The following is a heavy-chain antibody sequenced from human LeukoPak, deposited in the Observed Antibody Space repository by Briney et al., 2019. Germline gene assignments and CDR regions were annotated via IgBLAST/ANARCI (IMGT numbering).Heavy chain of an antibody. V-gene: IGHV1-8*01. CDR3: ARGSETTEGLDY. Sequence: ASVKVSCKASGYTFTRYNINWVRQAPGQGLEWMGWMNPNSGNTDYAEKFQGRVTMTTDTSISTAYMELSSLRSDDTAVFYCARGSETTEGLDYWGQGTLVTVSS. CDR1: GYTFTRYN. J-gene: IGHJ4*02. CDR2: MNPNSGNT. D-gene: IGHD4-17*01.